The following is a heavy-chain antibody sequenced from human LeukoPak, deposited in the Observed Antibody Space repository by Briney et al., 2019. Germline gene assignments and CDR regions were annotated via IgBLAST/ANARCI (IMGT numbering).Heavy chain of an antibody. CDR2: ISAYNGNT. D-gene: IGHD3-3*01. CDR1: GYTFTSYG. CDR3: ARGLKYITIFGVVIGHNWFDP. V-gene: IGHV1-18*01. Sequence: GASVKVSCKASGYTFTSYGISWVRQAPGQGLEWMGWISAYNGNTNYAQKLQGRVTMTTDTSTSTAYMELRSLRSDDTAVYYCARGLKYITIFGVVIGHNWFDPWGQGTLVTVSS. J-gene: IGHJ5*02.